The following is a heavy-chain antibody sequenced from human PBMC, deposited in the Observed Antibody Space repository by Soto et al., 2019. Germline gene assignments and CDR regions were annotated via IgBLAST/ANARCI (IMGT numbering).Heavy chain of an antibody. D-gene: IGHD6-6*01. J-gene: IGHJ6*02. V-gene: IGHV1-46*01. CDR1: GYTFTSYY. Sequence: ASVTVSCKASGYTFTSYYMHWVRQAPGQGLEWMGIINPSGGSTSYAQKFQGRVTMTRDTSTSTVYMELSSLRSEDTAVYYCARDLIAARPVGGMDVWGQGTTVTVSS. CDR2: INPSGGST. CDR3: ARDLIAARPVGGMDV.